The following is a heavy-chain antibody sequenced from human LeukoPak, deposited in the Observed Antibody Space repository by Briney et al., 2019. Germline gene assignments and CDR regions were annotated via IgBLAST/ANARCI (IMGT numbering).Heavy chain of an antibody. CDR3: ARQQSGSTYAY. V-gene: IGHV4-59*08. J-gene: IGHJ4*02. D-gene: IGHD3-3*01. Sequence: SETLSLTCSVSGGSISTYYWSWIRQPPGKGLEWIGYISYSGNANYNASLETRATISVDTSKNLFSLRLSSVTAADTAVYYCARQQSGSTYAYWGQGILVTVSS. CDR1: GGSISTYY. CDR2: ISYSGNA.